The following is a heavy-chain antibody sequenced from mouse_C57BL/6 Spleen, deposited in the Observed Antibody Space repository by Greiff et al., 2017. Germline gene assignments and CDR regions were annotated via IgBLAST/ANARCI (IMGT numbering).Heavy chain of an antibody. D-gene: IGHD2-3*01. CDR2: IRSKSNNYAT. Sequence: EVKLVESGGGLVQPKGSLKLSCAASGFSFNTYAMNWVRQAPGKGLEWVARIRSKSNNYATYYADSVKDRFTISRDDSESMLYLQMNNLKTEDTAMYYCVRHGDGYYEKSYYAMDYWGQGTSVTVSS. J-gene: IGHJ4*01. CDR3: VRHGDGYYEKSYYAMDY. V-gene: IGHV10-1*01. CDR1: GFSFNTYA.